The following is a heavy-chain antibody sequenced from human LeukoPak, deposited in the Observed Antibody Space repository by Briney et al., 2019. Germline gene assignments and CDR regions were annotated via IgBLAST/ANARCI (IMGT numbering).Heavy chain of an antibody. V-gene: IGHV3-23*01. Sequence: AGGSLRLSCSASGFIFRSYSMNWVRQAPGKGLEWVSSISGSDNSAYFADSVKGRFTISRDNSKNTLSLQMNSLKTEDTAVYYCTTERFLEWLLFPYFYSYYMDVWGKGTTVTVSS. CDR1: GFIFRSYS. D-gene: IGHD3-3*01. CDR3: TTERFLEWLLFPYFYSYYMDV. J-gene: IGHJ6*03. CDR2: ISGSDNSA.